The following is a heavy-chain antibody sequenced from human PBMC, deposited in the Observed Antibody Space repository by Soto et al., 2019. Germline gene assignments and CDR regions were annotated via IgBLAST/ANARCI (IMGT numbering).Heavy chain of an antibody. V-gene: IGHV3-66*01. CDR3: TAAAVVPVPPFDYYYYGMDV. CDR1: GFTVSSNY. D-gene: IGHD2-2*01. CDR2: IYRGSST. Sequence: GGSLRLSCAASGFTVSSNYMSWVRQAPGKGLEWGSVIYRGSSTYYADSVKGRFTISRDNSKNTLYLQMNRLRAEDTAVYYCTAAAVVPVPPFDYYYYGMDVWGQGTTVTVSS. J-gene: IGHJ6*02.